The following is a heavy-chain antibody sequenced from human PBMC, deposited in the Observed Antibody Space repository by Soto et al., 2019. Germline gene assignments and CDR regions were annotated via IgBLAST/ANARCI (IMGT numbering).Heavy chain of an antibody. D-gene: IGHD3-3*01. CDR1: GGSISSSNW. CDR3: ARGTVFGGSYYYGMDV. Sequence: SETLSLTCAVSGGSISSSNWWSWVRQPPGKGLEWIGEIYHSGSTNYNPSLKSRVTISVDKSKNQFSLKLSSVTAADTAVYYCARGTVFGGSYYYGMDVWGQGTTVTVSS. CDR2: IYHSGST. V-gene: IGHV4-4*02. J-gene: IGHJ6*02.